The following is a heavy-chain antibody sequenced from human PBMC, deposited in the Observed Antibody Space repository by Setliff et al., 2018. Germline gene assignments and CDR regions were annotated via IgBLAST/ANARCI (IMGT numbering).Heavy chain of an antibody. J-gene: IGHJ4*02. CDR1: GDSMNDNH. CDR3: ARGVSSVSWTPRY. V-gene: IGHV4-4*08. Sequence: KTSETLSLTCNVSGDSMNDNHWTWIRQPPGKGLEWIGYIYTSGGTNYNPSLKSRVTISVXXXKNQFSLKLSSVIAADTAVYYCARGVSSVSWTPRYWGRGILVTVSS. CDR2: IYTSGGT. D-gene: IGHD6-19*01.